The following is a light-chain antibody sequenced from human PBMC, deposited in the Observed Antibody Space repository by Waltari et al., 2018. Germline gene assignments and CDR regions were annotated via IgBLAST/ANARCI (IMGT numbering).Light chain of an antibody. CDR3: QQYYDGRT. CDR2: HAS. J-gene: IGKJ2*01. CDR1: QSISIY. Sequence: EIVMTQSPATLSVSPGERATLSCRASQSISIYFAWFQQNPGQAPRLLIYHASTRATGIPARLSGSGSGTEFTLTISSLQSEDFAVYYCQQYYDGRTFGQGTKLEIK. V-gene: IGKV3-15*01.